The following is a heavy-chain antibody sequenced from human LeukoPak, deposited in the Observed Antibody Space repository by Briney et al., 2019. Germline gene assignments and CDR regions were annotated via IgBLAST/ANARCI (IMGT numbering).Heavy chain of an antibody. CDR1: GGSFSGYY. CDR2: INHSGST. Sequence: PSETLSLTCAVYGGSFSGYYWSWIRQPPGKGLEWIGEINHSGSTNYNPSLKSRVTISVDTSKNHFPLKLSSVTAADTAVYYCARGLHYYDSSDAFDIWGQGTMVTVSS. D-gene: IGHD3-22*01. V-gene: IGHV4-34*01. J-gene: IGHJ3*02. CDR3: ARGLHYYDSSDAFDI.